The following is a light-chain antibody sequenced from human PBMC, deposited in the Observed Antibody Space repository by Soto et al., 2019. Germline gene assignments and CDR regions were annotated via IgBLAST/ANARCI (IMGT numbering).Light chain of an antibody. Sequence: QSALTQPPSASGSPGQSVTISCTGTSSDVGGYNYVSRYQQHPGKAPKLMIYEVTKRPSGVPDRFSGSKSGNTASLTVSGLQAEDEADYYCSSYSGSNKLLFGGGTKLTVL. CDR1: SSDVGGYNY. CDR3: SSYSGSNKLL. V-gene: IGLV2-8*01. CDR2: EVT. J-gene: IGLJ2*01.